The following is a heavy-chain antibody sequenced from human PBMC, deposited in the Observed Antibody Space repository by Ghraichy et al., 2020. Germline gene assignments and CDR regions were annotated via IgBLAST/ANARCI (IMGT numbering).Heavy chain of an antibody. J-gene: IGHJ4*01. D-gene: IGHD6-19*01. Sequence: GESLNISCAASGFSFSGYRMNWVRQAPGKGLEWVSSISSSSNYIYYADSVKGRFTVSRDNAKTSLYLQMNSLRAEDTAIYYCARDRSDGWYNFDYWGQGTLVTVSS. CDR2: ISSSSNYI. CDR3: ARDRSDGWYNFDY. V-gene: IGHV3-21*01. CDR1: GFSFSGYR.